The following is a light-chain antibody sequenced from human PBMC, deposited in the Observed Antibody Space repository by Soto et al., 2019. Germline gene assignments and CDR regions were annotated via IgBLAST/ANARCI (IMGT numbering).Light chain of an antibody. CDR1: RSDVGAYNY. CDR2: EVT. Sequence: QSILTHPASVSLYPGQSIAISCTGTRSDVGAYNYVSLYQQHPGKAPKLMISEVTNRPSGASDRFSGSKSGNTASLTISGLHAEDEADYYCSSFTSRFTFVFGTGTKVTV. V-gene: IGLV2-14*01. CDR3: SSFTSRFTFV. J-gene: IGLJ1*01.